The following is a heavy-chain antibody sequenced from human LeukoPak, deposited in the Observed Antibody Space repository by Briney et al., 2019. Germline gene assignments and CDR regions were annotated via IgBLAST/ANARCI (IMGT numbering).Heavy chain of an antibody. CDR1: GYTITNNY. CDR3: VRDRWGAFDI. D-gene: IGHD7-27*01. Sequence: ASVKVSCKASGYTITNNYIHWVRQAPGQGLEWIGWINGNYGGTNYAQRFQDRVTITIDTSITTAYMDLCSLRSDDTAVYFCVRDRWGAFDIWGQGTMVTVSS. V-gene: IGHV1-2*02. CDR2: INGNYGGT. J-gene: IGHJ3*02.